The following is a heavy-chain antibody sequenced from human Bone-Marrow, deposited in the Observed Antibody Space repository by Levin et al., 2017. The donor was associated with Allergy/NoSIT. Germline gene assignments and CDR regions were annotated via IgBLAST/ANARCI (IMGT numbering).Heavy chain of an antibody. CDR1: GFTFRNYY. Sequence: GGSLRLSCAASGFTFRNYYMHWVRQAPGKGLEWVATIWHDGTDTYYADSVKGRFTISRDNPKNMLYLQMNSLRAEDTGLYYCARDHIVLIRGVRTLGYWGQGTLVTVSS. D-gene: IGHD3-10*01. CDR2: IWHDGTDT. CDR3: ARDHIVLIRGVRTLGY. V-gene: IGHV3-33*01. J-gene: IGHJ4*02.